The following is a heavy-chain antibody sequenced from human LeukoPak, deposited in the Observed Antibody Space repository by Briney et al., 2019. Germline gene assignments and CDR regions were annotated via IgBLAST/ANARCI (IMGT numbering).Heavy chain of an antibody. V-gene: IGHV1-18*01. J-gene: IGHJ5*02. D-gene: IGHD2-15*01. CDR1: GYTFTSYG. Sequence: ASVTVSFTASGYTFTSYGISWVRQAPGQGLEWMGWISAYNGNTNYAQKLQGRVTMTTDTSTSTAYMELRSLRSDDTAVYYCAREKGVVVVAATQGFWFDPWGQGTLVTVSS. CDR3: AREKGVVVVAATQGFWFDP. CDR2: ISAYNGNT.